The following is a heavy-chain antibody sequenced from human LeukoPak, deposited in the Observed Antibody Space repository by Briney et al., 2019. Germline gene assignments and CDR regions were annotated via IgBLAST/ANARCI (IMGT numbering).Heavy chain of an antibody. CDR3: ARSSSPPFEY. CDR1: GYTFTSYY. Sequence: GASVKVSCKASGYTFTSYYMHWVRQARGQGLEWIGIINPSGGSSSYAQKFQGRVTMTRDTSTSTDYMELISLRSEDTAVYYCARSSSPPFEYWGQGTLVTVSS. D-gene: IGHD6-6*01. CDR2: INPSGGSS. V-gene: IGHV1-46*01. J-gene: IGHJ4*02.